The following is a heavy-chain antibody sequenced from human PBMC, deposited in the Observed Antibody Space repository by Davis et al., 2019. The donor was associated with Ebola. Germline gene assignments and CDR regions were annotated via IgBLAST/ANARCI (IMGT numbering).Heavy chain of an antibody. J-gene: IGHJ4*02. CDR3: ARGDIVTDQVEYFDY. CDR1: GGTFSSYA. CDR2: IIPIIARE. Sequence: SVKVSCKASGGTFSSYAISWVRQAPGQGLEWVGGIIPIIAREDYAQKFQGRVTISADASTDTAYMELSSLRSEDTAIYYCARGDIVTDQVEYFDYWGQGTLVTVSS. D-gene: IGHD5-12*01. V-gene: IGHV1-69*13.